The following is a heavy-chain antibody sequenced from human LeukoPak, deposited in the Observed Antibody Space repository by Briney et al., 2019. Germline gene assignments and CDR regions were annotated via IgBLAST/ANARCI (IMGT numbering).Heavy chain of an antibody. CDR1: GFTFDDYA. V-gene: IGHV3-9*01. Sequence: GRSLRLSCAASGFTFDDYAMHWVRQAPGKGLEWVSGISWNSGSIGYADSVKGRFTISRDNAKNSLYLQMNSLRAEDTALYYCAKDSGYDTCPFDYWGQGTLVTVSS. J-gene: IGHJ4*02. CDR3: AKDSGYDTCPFDY. D-gene: IGHD5-12*01. CDR2: ISWNSGSI.